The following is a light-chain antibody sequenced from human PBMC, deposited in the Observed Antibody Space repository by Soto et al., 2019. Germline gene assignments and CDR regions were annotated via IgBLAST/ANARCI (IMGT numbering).Light chain of an antibody. CDR2: DAS. CDR1: QSVSSY. J-gene: IGKJ4*01. Sequence: EIVLTQSPATLALSPGERATLSCRASQSVSSYLAWYQQKPGQAPRLLIYDASNRATGIPARFGGSGSGTDFSLAISSLEPEDFAVYYCQQRSSWPLTFGGGTKVETK. V-gene: IGKV3-11*01. CDR3: QQRSSWPLT.